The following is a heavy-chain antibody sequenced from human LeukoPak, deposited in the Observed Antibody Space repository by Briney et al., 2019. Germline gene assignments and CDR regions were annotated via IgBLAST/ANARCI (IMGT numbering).Heavy chain of an antibody. J-gene: IGHJ5*02. V-gene: IGHV4-61*01. CDR3: ARGGAADHPLRYFDWFGLVVLFDP. CDR1: GGSVSSGSYY. Sequence: PSGTLSLTCTVSGGSVSSGSYYWGWIRQPPGKGLEWLGDIYYSGSHNYNPSLKSRVTISVDTSKNQFSLKLSSVTAADTAVYYCARGGAADHPLRYFDWFGLVVLFDPWGQGTLVTVSS. D-gene: IGHD3-9*01. CDR2: IYYSGSH.